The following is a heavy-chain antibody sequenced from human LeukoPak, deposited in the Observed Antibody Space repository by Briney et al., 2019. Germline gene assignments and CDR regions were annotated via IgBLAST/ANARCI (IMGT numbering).Heavy chain of an antibody. Sequence: GGSLRLSCAASGFTFSSYGMHWVRQAPGKGLEWVAFIRYDGSNKYYADSVKGRFTISRDNSKNTLYLQMNSLRAEDTAVYYWAKGNYYDSSAYNWFDPWGQGTLVTVSS. J-gene: IGHJ5*02. CDR2: IRYDGSNK. D-gene: IGHD3-22*01. V-gene: IGHV3-30*02. CDR3: AKGNYYDSSAYNWFDP. CDR1: GFTFSSYG.